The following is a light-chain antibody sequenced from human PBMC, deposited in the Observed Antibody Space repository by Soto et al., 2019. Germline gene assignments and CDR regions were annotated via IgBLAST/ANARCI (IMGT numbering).Light chain of an antibody. Sequence: IQLTQSPSSLSASVGDRVTITCRASQGISSYLAWYQQKPGKAPKLLIYAASTLQSGVPSRFSGSGSGTDFTLTISSLKNEDFATYYCQQLNSYTFTFGQGTRLEI. V-gene: IGKV1-9*01. J-gene: IGKJ5*01. CDR3: QQLNSYTFT. CDR1: QGISSY. CDR2: AAS.